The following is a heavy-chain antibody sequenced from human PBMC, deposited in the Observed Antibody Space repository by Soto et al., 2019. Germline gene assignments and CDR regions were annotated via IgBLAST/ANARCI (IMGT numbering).Heavy chain of an antibody. V-gene: IGHV4-59*11. CDR3: ARESDAYDAFDI. J-gene: IGHJ3*02. Sequence: SETLSLTCPVSGGSISSHYWNWIRQPPGKGLEWIGYIHYIGSTNYNPSLKSRVTISLDTSNNQFSLHLSSVTAADTAVYYCARESDAYDAFDIWGQGTMVTVSS. CDR1: GGSISSHY. CDR2: IHYIGST.